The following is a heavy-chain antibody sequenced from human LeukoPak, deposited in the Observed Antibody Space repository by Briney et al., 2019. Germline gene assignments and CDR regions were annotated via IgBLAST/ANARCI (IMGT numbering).Heavy chain of an antibody. CDR1: GASISSGDYH. D-gene: IGHD2-15*01. J-gene: IGHJ4*02. V-gene: IGHV4-31*03. CDR2: ISFSGST. Sequence: SQTLSLTCTVSGASISSGDYHWTWIRQYPGRGLEWVGFISFSGSTHYNPSLNSRVTMSLDTSKKQFSLRLSSVTAADTAVYYCAREDAYCSGGSCYSDYWGQGTLVTVSS. CDR3: AREDAYCSGGSCYSDY.